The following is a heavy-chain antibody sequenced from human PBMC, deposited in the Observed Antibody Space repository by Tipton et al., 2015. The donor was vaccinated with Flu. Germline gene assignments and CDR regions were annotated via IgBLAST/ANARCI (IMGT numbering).Heavy chain of an antibody. V-gene: IGHV3-11*01. J-gene: IGHJ4*02. CDR2: ISSGGTTM. Sequence: SLRLSCAPSGFRFSSYYMSWIRQAPGKGLEWLSYISSGGTTMYYADSVKGRFSISRDNAKNSLYLQMNSLRAEDTAFYYCVRGGWASDSNNLLDYWGQGTLVTVSS. CDR3: VRGGWASDSNNLLDY. CDR1: GFRFSSYY. D-gene: IGHD1/OR15-1a*01.